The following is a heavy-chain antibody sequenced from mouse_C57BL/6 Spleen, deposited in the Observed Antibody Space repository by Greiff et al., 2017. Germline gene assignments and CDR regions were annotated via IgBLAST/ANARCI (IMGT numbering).Heavy chain of an antibody. CDR2: IDPTSGGT. J-gene: IGHJ3*01. CDR3: ARDDYDEWFAY. CDR1: GYTFTSYW. D-gene: IGHD2-4*01. Sequence: VQLQQPGAELVKPGASVKLSCKASGYTFTSYWMHWVKQRPGRCLEWIGRIDPTSGGTKYNEKFKSKATLTVDKPSSTAYMQLSSLTSEDSAVYYCARDDYDEWFAYWGQGTLVTVSA. V-gene: IGHV1-72*01.